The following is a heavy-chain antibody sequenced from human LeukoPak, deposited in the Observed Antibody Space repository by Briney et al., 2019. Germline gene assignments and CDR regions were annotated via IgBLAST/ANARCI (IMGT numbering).Heavy chain of an antibody. Sequence: GGSLRLSCAASGFTFSSYAMSWVRLAPGKGREGFSAIRGSGGSTGYEDSVKGRFTIYRDNAKNSLYLQMNSLRAEDTALYYCARESSYYDSSGYYYKYYYYMDVWGKGTTVTVSS. J-gene: IGHJ6*03. V-gene: IGHV3-20*04. CDR2: IRGSGGST. D-gene: IGHD3-22*01. CDR1: GFTFSSYA. CDR3: ARESSYYDSSGYYYKYYYYMDV.